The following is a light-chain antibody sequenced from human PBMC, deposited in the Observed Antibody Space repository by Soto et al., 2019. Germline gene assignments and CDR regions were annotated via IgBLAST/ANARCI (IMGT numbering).Light chain of an antibody. J-gene: IGLJ1*01. Sequence: QSALTQPASVSGSPGQSITISCSGTSSDVGGYNYVSWYQQLPGKAPKLMIYEVSKRPSGVPDRFSGSKSGNTASLTVAGLQAEDEDDYYWCSYRDITALVFGTGTKVTVL. V-gene: IGLV2-8*01. CDR1: SSDVGGYNY. CDR2: EVS. CDR3: CSYRDITALV.